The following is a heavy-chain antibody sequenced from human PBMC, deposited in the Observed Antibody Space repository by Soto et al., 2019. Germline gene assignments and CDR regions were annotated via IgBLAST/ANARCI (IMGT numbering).Heavy chain of an antibody. CDR3: TTDLSSSGFRFEGGYYYYGMDV. CDR2: IKSKTDGGTT. V-gene: IGHV3-15*07. J-gene: IGHJ6*02. CDR1: GFTFSNAW. D-gene: IGHD3-16*01. Sequence: GGSLKLSCAASGFTFSNAWMNWVRQAPGKGLEWAGRIKSKTDGGTTDYAAPVKGRFTISRDDSKNTLYLQMNSLKTEDTAVYYCTTDLSSSGFRFEGGYYYYGMDVWGQGTTVTVSS.